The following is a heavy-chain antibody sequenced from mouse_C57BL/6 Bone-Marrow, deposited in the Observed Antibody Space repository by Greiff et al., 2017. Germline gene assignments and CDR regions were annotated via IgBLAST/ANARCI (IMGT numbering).Heavy chain of an antibody. CDR1: GFTFSSYG. D-gene: IGHD1-1*01. CDR2: ISSGGSYT. J-gene: IGHJ2*01. CDR3: ARHPLLPYYFDY. V-gene: IGHV5-6*01. Sequence: EVKLVESGGDLVKPGGSLKLSCAASGFTFSSYGMSWVRQTPDKRLEWVATISSGGSYTYYPDSVKGRFTISRDNAKNTLYLQMSSLTSEDTAMYYCARHPLLPYYFDYWGQGTTLTVSS.